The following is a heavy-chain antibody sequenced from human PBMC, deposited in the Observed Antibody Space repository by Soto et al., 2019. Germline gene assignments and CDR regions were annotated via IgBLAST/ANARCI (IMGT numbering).Heavy chain of an antibody. CDR2: ISAYNGNT. V-gene: IGHV1-18*01. CDR1: GYSFATSG. Sequence: QAKLVQSGTEVKKPGASMKVSCKASGYSFATSGISWVRQAPGQGLEWMGWISAYNGNTNYDQKLQDRIIMTTDTSTSTAYLELRSLRSDDTAVYYWARAGQYYDSSGYADWGQGALVTVSS. J-gene: IGHJ4*02. D-gene: IGHD3-22*01. CDR3: ARAGQYYDSSGYAD.